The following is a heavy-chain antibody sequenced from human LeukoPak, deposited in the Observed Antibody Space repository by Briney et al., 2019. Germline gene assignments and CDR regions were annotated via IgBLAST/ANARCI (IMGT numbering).Heavy chain of an antibody. CDR2: ITRSNYI. CDR1: GFTFSSYS. V-gene: IGHV3-21*06. Sequence: GGSLRLSCAASGFTFSSYSMNWVRQAPGKGLEWVSSITRSNYIYYADSVKGRFTISRDNAKNSLYLQMNSLRAEDTAVYYCARVNREDYLKDYHYDLWGQGTLVTVTS. CDR3: ARVNREDYLKDYHYDL. D-gene: IGHD4/OR15-4a*01. J-gene: IGHJ4*02.